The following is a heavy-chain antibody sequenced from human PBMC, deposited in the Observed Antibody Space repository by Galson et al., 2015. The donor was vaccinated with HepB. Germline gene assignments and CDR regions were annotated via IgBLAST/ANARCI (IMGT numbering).Heavy chain of an antibody. Sequence: SLRLSCAASGFTFSSSAMRWVRQAPGKGLEWVSAISGGIGSNTYYADSVKGRFTISRDNSRNTLYLQMNSLRAEDTALYYCAKVYSGTYYFDYWGQGTLVTVSS. D-gene: IGHD1-26*01. J-gene: IGHJ4*02. V-gene: IGHV3-23*01. CDR3: AKVYSGTYYFDY. CDR2: ISGGIGSNT. CDR1: GFTFSSSA.